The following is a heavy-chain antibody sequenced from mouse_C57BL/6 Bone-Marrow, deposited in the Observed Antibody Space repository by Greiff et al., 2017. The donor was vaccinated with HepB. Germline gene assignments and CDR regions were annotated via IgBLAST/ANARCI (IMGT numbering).Heavy chain of an antibody. CDR3: ARWLLALYAMDD. D-gene: IGHD2-3*01. CDR1: GYAFSSYW. Sequence: VQLQQSGAELVKPGASVKISCKASGYAFSSYWMNWVKQRPGKGLEWIGQIYPGDGDTNYNGKFKGKATLTADKSSSTAYMQLSSLTSEDSAVYFCARWLLALYAMDDWGQGTSVTVSS. CDR2: IYPGDGDT. J-gene: IGHJ4*01. V-gene: IGHV1-80*01.